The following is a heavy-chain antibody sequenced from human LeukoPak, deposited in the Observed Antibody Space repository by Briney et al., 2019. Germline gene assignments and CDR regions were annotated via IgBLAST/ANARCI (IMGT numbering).Heavy chain of an antibody. J-gene: IGHJ4*02. D-gene: IGHD3-10*01. Sequence: GGSLRLSCAASGFTFSSYWMSWVRQAPGKGLEWVAVISYDGSNKYYADSVKGRFTISRDNSKNTLYLQMNSLRAEDTAVYYCAKDAESWFGELLYYFDYWGQGTLVTVSS. CDR3: AKDAESWFGELLYYFDY. CDR1: GFTFSSYW. CDR2: ISYDGSNK. V-gene: IGHV3-30*18.